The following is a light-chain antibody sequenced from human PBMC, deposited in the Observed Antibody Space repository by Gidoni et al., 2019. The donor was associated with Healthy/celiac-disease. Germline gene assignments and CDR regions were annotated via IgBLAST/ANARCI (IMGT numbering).Light chain of an antibody. CDR1: QSISSS. CDR3: QQSYSTPPT. CDR2: AAS. Sequence: DIQMTQSPSSLSASVGDRVTITCRASQSISSSLNGYQQKPGKAPKLLIYAASSLQSGVPSRFSGSGSGTDFTLTISSLQPEDFATYYCQQSYSTPPTFGQGTRLEIK. J-gene: IGKJ5*01. V-gene: IGKV1-39*01.